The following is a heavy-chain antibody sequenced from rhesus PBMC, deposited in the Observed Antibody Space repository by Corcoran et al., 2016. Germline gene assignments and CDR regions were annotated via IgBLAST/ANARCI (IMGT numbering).Heavy chain of an antibody. CDR2: IYGRGGGT. V-gene: IGHV4-106*01. D-gene: IGHD6-31*01. CDR1: GGSIGADYY. CDR3: AGSGWTFDS. Sequence: QVQLQGSGPGLVKASETLSLTCAVSGGSIGADYYLTWVRQPPGKGMEGIGSIYGRGGGTNHNPSLKNRVTNSIDTSKNQFSLKLSPWTAADTALYDCAGSGWTFDSWGQGVLVTVSS. J-gene: IGHJ4*01.